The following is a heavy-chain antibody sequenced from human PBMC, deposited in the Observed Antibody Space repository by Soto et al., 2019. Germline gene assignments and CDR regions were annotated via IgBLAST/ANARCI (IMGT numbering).Heavy chain of an antibody. J-gene: IGHJ6*02. V-gene: IGHV1-18*01. CDR1: GYTFTSYG. Sequence: ASVKVSCKASGYTFTSYGISCVRQAPGQGLEWMGWISAYNGNTNYAQKLQGRVTMTTDTSTSTAYMELRSLRSDDTAVYYCARVRGIAAAGTSYLIYYYYGMDVWGQGTTVTVSS. CDR3: ARVRGIAAAGTSYLIYYYYGMDV. D-gene: IGHD6-13*01. CDR2: ISAYNGNT.